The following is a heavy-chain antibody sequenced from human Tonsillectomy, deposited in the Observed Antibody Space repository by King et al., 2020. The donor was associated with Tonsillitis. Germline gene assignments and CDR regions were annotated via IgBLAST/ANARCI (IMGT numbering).Heavy chain of an antibody. J-gene: IGHJ4*02. CDR1: GGSISSSDYY. D-gene: IGHD3-3*01. CDR2: ISYSGYT. Sequence: QLQESGPGLVKPSETLSLTCTVSGGSISSSDYYWGWIRQPPGKGLEWIGSISYSGYTYYNPSLKSRVSISVDTPKNQFSLNLRSVTAADTAVYFCASSVTILGVVTDYWGQGTLVTVSS. V-gene: IGHV4-39*01. CDR3: ASSVTILGVVTDY.